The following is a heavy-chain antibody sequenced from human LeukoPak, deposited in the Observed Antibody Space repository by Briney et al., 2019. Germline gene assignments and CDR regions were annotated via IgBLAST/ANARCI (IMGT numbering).Heavy chain of an antibody. J-gene: IGHJ4*02. D-gene: IGHD6-13*01. CDR3: ARAKRAADFFEGFDS. CDR2: FYSDGST. CDR1: GFTVSSNY. Sequence: GGSLRLSCAVSGFTVSSNYMNWVRQAPGKGLEWVSIFYSDGSTFYADSVRGRFTISRDNSKNTLFLQMNSLRAEDTAVYYCARAKRAADFFEGFDSWGKGTLVTVSS. V-gene: IGHV3-53*01.